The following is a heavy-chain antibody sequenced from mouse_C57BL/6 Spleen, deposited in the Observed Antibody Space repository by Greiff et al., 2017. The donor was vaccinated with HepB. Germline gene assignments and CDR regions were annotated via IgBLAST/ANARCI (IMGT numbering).Heavy chain of an antibody. V-gene: IGHV5-9-1*02. J-gene: IGHJ4*01. CDR3: IGGYYDYYAMDY. D-gene: IGHD2-3*01. Sequence: DVKLVESGGGLVKPGGSLKLSCAASGFTFSSYAMSWVRQTPEKRLEWVAYISSGGDYIYYADTVKGRFTISRDNARNTLYLQMSSLKSEDTAMYYCIGGYYDYYAMDYWGQGTSVTVSS. CDR1: GFTFSSYA. CDR2: ISSGGDYI.